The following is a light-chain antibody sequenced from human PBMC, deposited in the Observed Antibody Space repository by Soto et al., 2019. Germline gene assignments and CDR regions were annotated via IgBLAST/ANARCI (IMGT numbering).Light chain of an antibody. CDR2: GAS. J-gene: IGKJ1*01. V-gene: IGKV3-15*01. Sequence: EIVMTQSPATLSVSTGERATLSCRASQSVSSNLAWYQQKPGQAPRLLIYGASTRATGIPARFSGSGSGTEFTLTLSSLQSEDFAVYYCQQYNNWPPMAFGQGTKVEIK. CDR3: QQYNNWPPMA. CDR1: QSVSSN.